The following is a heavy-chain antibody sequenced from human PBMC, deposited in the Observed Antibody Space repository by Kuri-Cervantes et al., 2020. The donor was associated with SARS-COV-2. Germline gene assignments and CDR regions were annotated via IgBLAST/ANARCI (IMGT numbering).Heavy chain of an antibody. CDR2: ISAYNGNT. CDR1: GYTFTSYG. D-gene: IGHD6-19*01. Sequence: GESLKISCKASGYTFTSYGISWVRQAPGQGLEWMGWISAYNGNTNYAQKLQGRVTMTTDTSTSTAYMELRSLRSDDTAVYYCARDRGSSGWSWVYYYYGMDVWGQGTTVTVSS. J-gene: IGHJ6*02. V-gene: IGHV1-18*01. CDR3: ARDRGSSGWSWVYYYYGMDV.